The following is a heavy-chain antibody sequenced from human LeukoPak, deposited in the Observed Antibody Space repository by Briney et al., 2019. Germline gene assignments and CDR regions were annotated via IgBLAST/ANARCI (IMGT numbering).Heavy chain of an antibody. CDR1: GAFSSRFY. V-gene: IGHV4-59*13. J-gene: IGHJ4*02. CDR3: ARIDPLGYFDQ. Sequence: SETLSLTCTVSGAFSSRFYWSWVRQSPGKGLEWIGNIFFSGHSNYNPSLTGRVTISPDTSKSQFSLEVTSVTAADTALYYCARIDPLGYFDQWGQGTLVTVSS. CDR2: IFFSGHS.